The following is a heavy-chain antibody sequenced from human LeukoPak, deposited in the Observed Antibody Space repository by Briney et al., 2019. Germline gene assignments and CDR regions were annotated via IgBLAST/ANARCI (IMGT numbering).Heavy chain of an antibody. CDR3: ARDLGIAVAGNYYYYGMDV. D-gene: IGHD6-19*01. CDR2: IYYSGST. J-gene: IGHJ6*04. Sequence: SETLSLTCTVSGGSISSYYWSWIRQPPGKGLEWIGYIYYSGSTNYNPSLKSRVTISVDTSKNQLSLKLSSVTAADTAVYYCARDLGIAVAGNYYYYGMDVWGKGTTVTVSS. CDR1: GGSISSYY. V-gene: IGHV4-59*01.